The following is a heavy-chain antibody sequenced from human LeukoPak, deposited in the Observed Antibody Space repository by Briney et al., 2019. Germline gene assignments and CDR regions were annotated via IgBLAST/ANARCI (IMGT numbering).Heavy chain of an antibody. CDR3: TRDKKDYYDSSGYYYFAFDI. CDR1: GGSIRSYY. D-gene: IGHD3-22*01. CDR2: IYYSGST. Sequence: SETLSLTCTVSGGSIRSYYWSWIRQPPGKGLEWIGYIYYSGSTNYNPSLKSRVTISADTSKNQFSLKLSSVTAADTAVYYCTRDKKDYYDSSGYYYFAFDIWGQGTMVNVSS. J-gene: IGHJ3*02. V-gene: IGHV4-59*01.